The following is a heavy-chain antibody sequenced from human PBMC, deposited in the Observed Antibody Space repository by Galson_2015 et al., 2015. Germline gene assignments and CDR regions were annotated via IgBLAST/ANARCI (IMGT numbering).Heavy chain of an antibody. D-gene: IGHD2-15*01. CDR2: IKSKTDGGTT. Sequence: SLRLSCAASGFTFSNAWMSWVRQAPGKGLEWVGRIKSKTDGGTTDYAAPVKGRFTISRDDSKNTLYLQMNSLKTEDTAVYYCTTDGLVVVVAATEYGGQGTLVTVSS. CDR1: GFTFSNAW. V-gene: IGHV3-15*01. J-gene: IGHJ4*02. CDR3: TTDGLVVVVAATEY.